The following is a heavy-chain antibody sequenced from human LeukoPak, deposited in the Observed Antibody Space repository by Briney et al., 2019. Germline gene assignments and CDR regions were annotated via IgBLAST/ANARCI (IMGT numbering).Heavy chain of an antibody. J-gene: IGHJ3*02. CDR2: IKQDGSEK. V-gene: IGHV3-7*01. CDR3: ARDAWVTAIPVNAFDI. CDR1: GFTFSSYW. D-gene: IGHD2-21*02. Sequence: SGGSLRLSCAASGFTFSSYWMSWVRQAPGKGLEWVANIKQDGSEKYYVDSVKGRFTISRDNAKNSLYLQMNSLRAEDTAVYYCARDAWVTAIPVNAFDIWGQGTMVTVSS.